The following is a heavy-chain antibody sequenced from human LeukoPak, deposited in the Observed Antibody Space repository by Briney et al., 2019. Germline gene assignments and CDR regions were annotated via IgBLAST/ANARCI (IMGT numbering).Heavy chain of an antibody. CDR3: AGGGVAVFDY. J-gene: IGHJ4*02. Sequence: GGSLRLSCAASGFTYSTYTMNWVRQAPGKGLEWVSVIYSGGDTFYADSVKGRFTISRHSSRNTLYLQMNSLRAEDTAVYYCAGGGVAVFDYWGQGTLVTVSS. CDR2: IYSGGDT. CDR1: GFTYSTYT. V-gene: IGHV3-53*04. D-gene: IGHD6-19*01.